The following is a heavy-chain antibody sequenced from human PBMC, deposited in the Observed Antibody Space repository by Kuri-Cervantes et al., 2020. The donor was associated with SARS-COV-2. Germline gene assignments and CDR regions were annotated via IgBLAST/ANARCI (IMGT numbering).Heavy chain of an antibody. Sequence: TLSLSCAVSGYSRSRGSYWGWIRQPPGKGLEWIGEINHSGSTNYNPSLKSRVPVSVATSKNQFSRKLSFLPAAETAVYYCGRGNRIVATITSNWFDPWGQGTLVTVSS. CDR1: GYSRSRGSY. CDR2: INHSGST. CDR3: GRGNRIVATITSNWFDP. D-gene: IGHD5-12*01. V-gene: IGHV4-38-2*01. J-gene: IGHJ5*02.